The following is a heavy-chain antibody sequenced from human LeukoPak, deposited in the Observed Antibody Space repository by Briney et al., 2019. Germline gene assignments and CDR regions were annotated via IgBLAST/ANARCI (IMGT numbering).Heavy chain of an antibody. CDR2: ISGSGRTT. J-gene: IGHJ4*02. Sequence: GGSLRLSCAASGFTFSNHAMSWVRQAPGKGRQWVSVISGSGRTTEYADSVKGRFTISRDSSKNTLSLQMNSLRVEDTAIYYCAKNVVVKRYFDYWGQGTLITVSS. CDR1: GFTFSNHA. CDR3: AKNVVVKRYFDY. D-gene: IGHD2-15*01. V-gene: IGHV3-23*01.